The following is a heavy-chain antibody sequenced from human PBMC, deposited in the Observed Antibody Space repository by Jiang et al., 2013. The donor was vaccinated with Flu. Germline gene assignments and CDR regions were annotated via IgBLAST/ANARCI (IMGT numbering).Heavy chain of an antibody. J-gene: IGHJ4*02. CDR2: ISYDGSNK. CDR3: AKDLPFGDDYAPLGY. V-gene: IGHV3-30*18. D-gene: IGHD3-16*01. Sequence: KGLEWVAVISYDGSNKYYADSVKGRFTISRDNSKNTLYLQMNSLRAEDTAVYYCAKDLPFGDDYAPLGYWGQGTLVTVSS.